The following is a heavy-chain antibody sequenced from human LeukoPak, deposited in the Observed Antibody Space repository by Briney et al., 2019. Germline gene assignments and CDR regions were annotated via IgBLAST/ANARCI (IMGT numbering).Heavy chain of an antibody. J-gene: IGHJ4*02. CDR2: IKTDGSSP. V-gene: IGHV3-74*01. D-gene: IGHD3-10*01. Sequence: GGSLRLSCAGSGFTFSSYWMHWVRQAPGKGLVWVSRIKTDGSSPTYADSVKGRFTISRDNAKNSLYLQMNSLRAEDTAVYYCARGSWDFWGQGALVTVSS. CDR3: ARGSWDF. CDR1: GFTFSSYW.